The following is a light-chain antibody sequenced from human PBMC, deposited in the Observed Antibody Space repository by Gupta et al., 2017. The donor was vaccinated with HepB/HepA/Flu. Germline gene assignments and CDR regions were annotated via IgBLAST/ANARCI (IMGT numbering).Light chain of an antibody. J-gene: IGLJ1*01. CDR3: QSYDTSLSGYV. CDR1: GSNIGTASD. V-gene: IGLV1-40*01. Sequence: QSVLTQPPSVSGAPGPRVTISCTGSGSNIGTASDIHWYQQLPGTAPKLLSYGDTNRPSGVPDRFSGSKSGTSASLAITELLAEDEADYYCQSYDTSLSGYVFGAGTKVTVL. CDR2: GDT.